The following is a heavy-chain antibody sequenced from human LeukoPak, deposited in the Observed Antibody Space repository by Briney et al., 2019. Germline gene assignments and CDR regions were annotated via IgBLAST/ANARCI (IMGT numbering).Heavy chain of an antibody. Sequence: SETLSLTCTVSGGSISSYYWSWIRQPPGKGLEWIGYIYYSGSTNYNPSLKSRVTISVDTSKNQFSLKLSSVTAADTAVYYCARQQWHDSSGYLRLNGVYGMDVWGQGTTVTVSS. CDR2: IYYSGST. J-gene: IGHJ6*02. CDR1: GGSISSYY. V-gene: IGHV4-59*08. D-gene: IGHD3-22*01. CDR3: ARQQWHDSSGYLRLNGVYGMDV.